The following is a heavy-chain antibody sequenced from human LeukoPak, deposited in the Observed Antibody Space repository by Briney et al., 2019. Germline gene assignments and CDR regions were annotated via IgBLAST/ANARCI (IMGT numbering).Heavy chain of an antibody. Sequence: SETLSLTCAVYGGSFSGYYWSWIRQPPGKGLEWIGEISHSGSTNYNPSLKSRVTISVDTSKNQFSLKLSSVTAADTAVYYCARGSVYWGQGTLVTVSS. CDR2: ISHSGST. D-gene: IGHD6-25*01. V-gene: IGHV4-34*01. CDR1: GGSFSGYY. CDR3: ARGSVY. J-gene: IGHJ4*02.